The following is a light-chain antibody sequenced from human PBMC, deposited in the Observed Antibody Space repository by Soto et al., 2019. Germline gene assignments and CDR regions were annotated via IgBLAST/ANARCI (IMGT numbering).Light chain of an antibody. CDR1: QSLTNY. CDR3: QQYGSSGT. Sequence: EIVMTQSPATLSVSPVERATLSCMASQSLTNYLAWYQQRPGQAPRLLIYGASNRATGIPDRFSGSGSGTDFTLTISRLETEDFAVYYCQQYGSSGTFGQGTKVDIK. CDR2: GAS. V-gene: IGKV3-20*01. J-gene: IGKJ1*01.